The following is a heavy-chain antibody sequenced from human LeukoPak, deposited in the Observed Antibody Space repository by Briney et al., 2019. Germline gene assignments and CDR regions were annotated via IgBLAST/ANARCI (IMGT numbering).Heavy chain of an antibody. J-gene: IGHJ4*02. CDR3: AKGGPNGPSGY. Sequence: GGSLRLSYAASGFTFSSYAMSWVRQASGKGLEWVSGISGSGGSTYYADSVKGRFTISRGNSKNTLYLQMNSLRADDTAVYYCAKGGPNGPSGYWGQGTLVTVSS. D-gene: IGHD1-26*01. CDR2: ISGSGGST. V-gene: IGHV3-23*01. CDR1: GFTFSSYA.